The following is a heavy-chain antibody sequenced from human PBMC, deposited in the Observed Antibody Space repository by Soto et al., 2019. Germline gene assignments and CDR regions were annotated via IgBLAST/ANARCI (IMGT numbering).Heavy chain of an antibody. J-gene: IGHJ6*02. V-gene: IGHV4-59*01. CDR3: ARDLWGYCGTDCYPLDV. CDR1: GGSISGYY. Sequence: SETLSLTCTVSGGSISGYYWSWIRQPPGKGLEWIGYMYNTGSTVYNPSFKSRVTISVDTSKNQFSLKLNSVTAADTAVFYCARDLWGYCGTDCYPLDVWGQGTTVTVS. CDR2: MYNTGST. D-gene: IGHD2-21*02.